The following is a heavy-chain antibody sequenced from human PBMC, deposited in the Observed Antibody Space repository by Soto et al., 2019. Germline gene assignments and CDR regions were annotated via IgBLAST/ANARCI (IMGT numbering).Heavy chain of an antibody. Sequence: QVQLVESGGGVVQPGRSLRLSCAASGFTFSSYGMHWVRQAPGKGLEWVAVIWYDGSNKYYADSVKGRFTISRDNSKNTLYRQMNSLRAEDTAVYYCASGPDYGDYYFDYWGQGTLVTVSS. CDR3: ASGPDYGDYYFDY. CDR1: GFTFSSYG. D-gene: IGHD4-17*01. V-gene: IGHV3-33*01. J-gene: IGHJ4*02. CDR2: IWYDGSNK.